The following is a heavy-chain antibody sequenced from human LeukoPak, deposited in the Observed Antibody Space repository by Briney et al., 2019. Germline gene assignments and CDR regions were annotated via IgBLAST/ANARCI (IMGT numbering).Heavy chain of an antibody. V-gene: IGHV4-34*01. CDR3: ARGIVGATWFDP. CDR1: GGSFSGYY. J-gene: IGHJ5*02. CDR2: INHSGST. D-gene: IGHD1-26*01. Sequence: KTSETLSLTCAVYGGSFSGYYWSWIRQPPGKGPEWIGEINHSGSTNYNPSLKSRVTISVDTSKNQFSLKPSSVTAADTAVYYCARGIVGATWFDPWGQGTLVTVSS.